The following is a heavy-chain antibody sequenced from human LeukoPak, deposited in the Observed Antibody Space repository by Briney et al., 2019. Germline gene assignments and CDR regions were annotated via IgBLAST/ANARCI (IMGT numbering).Heavy chain of an antibody. Sequence: GGSLRLSCAASGFTFTNYAMHWVRQAPGKGLEFVAAINSDGDGTYYGHSVKGRFTISRDTSKNTLFLQMDSLRPDDTSVYYCPPAKRNSNDWEATFDYWGQGTLVTVSS. CDR2: INSDGDGT. V-gene: IGHV3-64*01. CDR3: PPAKRNSNDWEATFDY. CDR1: GFTFTNYA. D-gene: IGHD2/OR15-2a*01. J-gene: IGHJ4*02.